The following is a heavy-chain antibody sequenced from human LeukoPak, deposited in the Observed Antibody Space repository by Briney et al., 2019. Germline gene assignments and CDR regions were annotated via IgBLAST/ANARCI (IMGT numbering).Heavy chain of an antibody. V-gene: IGHV3-11*04. D-gene: IGHD1-7*01. Sequence: GRSLRLSCVASGFTFSDYFMSWIRQAPGNGLEWLSYISIRGSTIYYADSVKGRFTISRDNAKNSLYLQMNSLRAEDTAVYYCARCAGTPQYYYYYYYMDIWGKGTTVTVSS. CDR1: GFTFSDYF. J-gene: IGHJ6*03. CDR2: ISIRGSTI. CDR3: ARCAGTPQYYYYYYYMDI.